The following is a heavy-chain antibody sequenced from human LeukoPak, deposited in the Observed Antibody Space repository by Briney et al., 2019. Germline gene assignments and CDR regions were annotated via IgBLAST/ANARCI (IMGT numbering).Heavy chain of an antibody. V-gene: IGHV3-64*01. CDR3: AREPTTYGSGSSFDY. Sequence: GGPLRLSCSASGFPFSNYSMHWFRQAPPKGLQYVSAISTFRGNKYFANSVKGRFPISRDNSRSTLFLQMGSLRAEDMAVYYCAREPTTYGSGSSFDYWGQGTLVTVSS. J-gene: IGHJ4*02. CDR2: ISTFRGNK. D-gene: IGHD3-10*01. CDR1: GFPFSNYS.